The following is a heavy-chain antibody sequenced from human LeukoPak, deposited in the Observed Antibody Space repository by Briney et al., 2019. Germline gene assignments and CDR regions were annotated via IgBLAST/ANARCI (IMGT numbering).Heavy chain of an antibody. CDR3: ARDFFADSSGYYFSPFDY. J-gene: IGHJ4*02. V-gene: IGHV3-20*04. CDR1: GFTFDDYG. Sequence: GGSLRLSCAASGFTFDDYGMSWVRQAPGKGLEWVSGINWNGGSTGYADSVKGRFTISRDNAKNSLYLQMNSLRAEDTAVYYCARDFFADSSGYYFSPFDYWGQGTLVTVSS. CDR2: INWNGGST. D-gene: IGHD3-22*01.